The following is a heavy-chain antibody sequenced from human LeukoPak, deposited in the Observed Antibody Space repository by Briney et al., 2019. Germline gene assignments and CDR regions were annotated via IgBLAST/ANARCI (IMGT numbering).Heavy chain of an antibody. V-gene: IGHV4-34*01. D-gene: IGHD1-26*01. CDR2: INHSGST. CDR3: ARQDRPRGRYSN. J-gene: IGHJ4*02. CDR1: GGSFSGYY. Sequence: PSETLSLTCAVYGGSFSGYYWNWIRQPPGKGLEWIGEINHSGSTNYNPSLKSRVTISVDTSKNQFSLKLSSVTAADTAVYYCARQDRPRGRYSNWGQGTLVTVSS.